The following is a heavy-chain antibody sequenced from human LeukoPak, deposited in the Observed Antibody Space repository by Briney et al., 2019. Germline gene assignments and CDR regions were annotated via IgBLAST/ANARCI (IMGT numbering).Heavy chain of an antibody. D-gene: IGHD1-26*01. V-gene: IGHV4-34*01. Sequence: SETLSLTCAVYGGSFSGYYWSWIHQPPGKGLEWIGEINHSGSTNYNPSLKSRVTISVDTSKNQFSLKLSSVTAADTAVYYCARPNPNPRRGSLRWYFDLWGRGTLVTVSS. J-gene: IGHJ2*01. CDR1: GGSFSGYY. CDR3: ARPNPNPRRGSLRWYFDL. CDR2: INHSGST.